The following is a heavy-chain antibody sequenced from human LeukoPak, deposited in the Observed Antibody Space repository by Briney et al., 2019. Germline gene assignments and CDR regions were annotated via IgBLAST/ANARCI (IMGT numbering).Heavy chain of an antibody. CDR1: GFALSSHW. J-gene: IGHJ6*02. V-gene: IGHV3-7*03. Sequence: GVLRLSCAASGFALSSHWMTWVRQVPGRGPEWVANVNRDGSETYYLDSVKGRFTISKDNAKNSLYLQMNSLRAEDTALYHCARNNGMDVWGQGTTVTVSS. CDR3: ARNNGMDV. CDR2: VNRDGSET.